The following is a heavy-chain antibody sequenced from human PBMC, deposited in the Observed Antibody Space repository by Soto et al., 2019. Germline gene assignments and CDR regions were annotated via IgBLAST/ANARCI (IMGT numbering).Heavy chain of an antibody. Sequence: SETLSLTCAVSGGSVTLTSYYWGWIRQPPGKGLEWIGNVYYSGSTNYNPSLKSRVTISVDTSKNQFSLSLKSVTAADTAVYYCASDYSGYSADPEYYGVEVWGQGTTVTVSS. CDR3: ASDYSGYSADPEYYGVEV. V-gene: IGHV4-39*01. J-gene: IGHJ6*02. D-gene: IGHD3-22*01. CDR2: VYYSGST. CDR1: GGSVTLTSYY.